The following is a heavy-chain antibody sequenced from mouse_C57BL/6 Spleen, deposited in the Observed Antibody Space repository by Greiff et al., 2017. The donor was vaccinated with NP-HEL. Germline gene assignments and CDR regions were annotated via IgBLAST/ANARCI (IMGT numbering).Heavy chain of an antibody. V-gene: IGHV1-20*01. CDR2: INPYNGDT. CDR1: GYSFTGYF. CDR3: ARSCDGYFDV. J-gene: IGHJ1*03. Sequence: VQLKQSGPELVKPGDSVKISCKASGYSFTGYFMNWVMQSHGKSLEWIGRINPYNGDTFYNQKFKGKATLTVDKSSSTAHMELRSLTSEDSAVYYYARSCDGYFDVWGTGTTVTVSS.